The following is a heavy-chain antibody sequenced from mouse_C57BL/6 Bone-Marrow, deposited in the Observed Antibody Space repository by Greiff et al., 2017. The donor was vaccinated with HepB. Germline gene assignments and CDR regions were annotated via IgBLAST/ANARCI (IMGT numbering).Heavy chain of an antibody. CDR1: GFTFSDYG. CDR2: ISSGSSTI. Sequence: EVMLVESGGGLVKPGGSLKLSCAASGFTFSDYGMHWVRQAPEKGLEWVAYISSGSSTIYYADTVKGRFTISRDNAKNTLFLQMTSLRSEDTAMYYCAQLRPYAMDYWGQGTSVTVSS. V-gene: IGHV5-17*01. D-gene: IGHD1-1*01. CDR3: AQLRPYAMDY. J-gene: IGHJ4*01.